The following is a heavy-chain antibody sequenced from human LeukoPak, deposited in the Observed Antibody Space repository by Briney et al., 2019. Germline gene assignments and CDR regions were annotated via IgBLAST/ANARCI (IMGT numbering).Heavy chain of an antibody. V-gene: IGHV3-48*01. D-gene: IGHD6-6*01. CDR3: ARDRHVPGLYYYYMDV. CDR1: GFSFSAYN. J-gene: IGHJ6*03. Sequence: GGSLRLSCEGSGFSFSAYNMNWVRQAPGKGLESISYISSSSATIFYADSEKGRFTISRDNAKNSLYLQMNGLRPEDTAVYFCARDRHVPGLYYYYMDVWGKGTTVTVSS. CDR2: ISSSSATI.